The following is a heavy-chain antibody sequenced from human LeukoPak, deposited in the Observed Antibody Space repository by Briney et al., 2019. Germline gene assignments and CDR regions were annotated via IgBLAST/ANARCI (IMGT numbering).Heavy chain of an antibody. CDR3: ASEGFEEVGATRWGFDY. CDR2: IYYSGST. J-gene: IGHJ4*02. CDR1: GGSISSYY. D-gene: IGHD1-26*01. V-gene: IGHV4-59*01. Sequence: SETLSLTCTVSGGSISSYYWSWIRQPPGKGLEWIGYIYYSGSTNYNPSLKSRVTISVDTSKNQFSLKLSSVTAADTAVYYCASEGFEEVGATRWGFDYWGQGTLVTVSS.